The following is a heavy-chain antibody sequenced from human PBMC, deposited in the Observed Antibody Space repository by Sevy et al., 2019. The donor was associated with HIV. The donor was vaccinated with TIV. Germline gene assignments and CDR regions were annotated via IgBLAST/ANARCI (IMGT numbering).Heavy chain of an antibody. V-gene: IGHV4-59*08. Sequence: SETLSLTCTVSGGSINSDHWNWIRQPPGKGLEWIGYVYYTGGTNYNPSLKNRVTISVERTKNQFSLKLTSVTAADTAVYYCARRNDFAIWGQGTMVTVSS. CDR3: ARRNDFAI. CDR1: GGSINSDH. J-gene: IGHJ3*02. CDR2: VYYTGGT.